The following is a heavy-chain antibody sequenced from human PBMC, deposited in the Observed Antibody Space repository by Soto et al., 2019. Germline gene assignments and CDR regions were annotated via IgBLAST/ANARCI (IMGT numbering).Heavy chain of an antibody. CDR3: ARGGPYDFWSGYPPLNWFDP. Sequence: ASVKVSCKASGGTFSSYTISWVRQAPGQGLEWMGWINPNSGGTNYAQKFQGWVTMTRDTSISTAYMELSRLRSDDTAVYYCARGGPYDFWSGYPPLNWFDPWG. CDR1: GGTFSSYT. J-gene: IGHJ5*02. CDR2: INPNSGGT. V-gene: IGHV1-2*04. D-gene: IGHD3-3*01.